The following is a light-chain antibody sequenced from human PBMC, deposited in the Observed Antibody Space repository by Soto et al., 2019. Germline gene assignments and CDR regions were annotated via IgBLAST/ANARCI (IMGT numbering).Light chain of an antibody. J-gene: IGLJ3*02. CDR3: AAWDGSLQSWV. CDR2: TNN. Sequence: QAVLTQPPSASGTPGQRVTISCSGSSSNIGSHVVNWYQQVPGTAPKLLIYTNNQRPSGVPDRFSDSKSGTSASLAISGLQSEDAADYYCAAWDGSLQSWVFGGGTKLTVL. V-gene: IGLV1-44*01. CDR1: SSNIGSHV.